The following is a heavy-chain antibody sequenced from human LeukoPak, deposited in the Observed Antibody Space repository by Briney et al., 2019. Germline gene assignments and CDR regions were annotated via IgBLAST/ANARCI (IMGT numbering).Heavy chain of an antibody. CDR1: GFTFSGSA. Sequence: GGSLRLSCAASGFTFSGSAMHWVRQASGKGLEWVGRIRSKANSYATAYAASVKGRFTISRDDSKNTAYLQMNSLKTEDTAAYYCTRVGGSYYTYYYYYYMDVWGKGTTVTVSS. D-gene: IGHD1-26*01. CDR3: TRVGGSYYTYYYYYYMDV. J-gene: IGHJ6*03. CDR2: IRSKANSYAT. V-gene: IGHV3-73*01.